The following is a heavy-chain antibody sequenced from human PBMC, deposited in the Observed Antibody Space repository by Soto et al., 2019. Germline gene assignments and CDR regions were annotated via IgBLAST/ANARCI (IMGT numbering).Heavy chain of an antibody. V-gene: IGHV3-11*05. J-gene: IGHJ3*01. D-gene: IGHD3-16*01. CDR3: ARQDLGVAAAIGGCDG. Sequence: QVQLVESGGGLVKPGGSLRLSCEGSGFDFRDFYMSWIRQAPGKGLEWIGYLRSRSGHTKNIDSVKDRFTISRDNASSSLYLQMNSLRVEDTAVYYCARQDLGVAAAIGGCDGWGQGTTVTVFS. CDR1: GFDFRDFY. CDR2: LRSRSGHT.